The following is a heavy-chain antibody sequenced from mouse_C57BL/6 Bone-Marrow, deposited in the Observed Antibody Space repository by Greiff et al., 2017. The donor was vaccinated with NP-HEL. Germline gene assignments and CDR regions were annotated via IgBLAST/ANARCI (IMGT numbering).Heavy chain of an antibody. CDR3: ASLYGYEGAWFAY. Sequence: QVQLQQPGAELVRPGTSVKLSCKASGYTFTSYWMHWVKQRPGQGLEWIGVIDPSDSYTNYNQTFKGKATLTVDTSSSTAYMQLSSLTSEDAACYYCASLYGYEGAWFAYWGQGTLVTVSA. V-gene: IGHV1-59*01. CDR1: GYTFTSYW. CDR2: IDPSDSYT. D-gene: IGHD2-2*01. J-gene: IGHJ3*01.